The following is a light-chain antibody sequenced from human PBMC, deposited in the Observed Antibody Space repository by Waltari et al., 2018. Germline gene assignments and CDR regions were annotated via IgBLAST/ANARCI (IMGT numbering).Light chain of an antibody. V-gene: IGKV1-5*03. Sequence: TCRASQGISRWLAWYQQKPGKAPKLLLYKASSLESGVPSGFSGSGSGTEVALTISCLRPDDFATYYCLQYNSFPYTFGQGTKLEIK. J-gene: IGKJ2*01. CDR2: KAS. CDR1: QGISRW. CDR3: LQYNSFPYT.